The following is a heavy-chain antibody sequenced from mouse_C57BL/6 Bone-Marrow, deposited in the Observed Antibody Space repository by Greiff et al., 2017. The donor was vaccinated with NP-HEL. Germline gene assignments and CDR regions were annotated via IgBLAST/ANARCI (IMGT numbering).Heavy chain of an antibody. Sequence: VQLQQSGPVLVKPGASVKMSCKASGYTFTDYYMNWVKQSHGKSLEWIGVINPYNGGTSYNQKFKGKATLTVDESSSTAYMELNSLTSEDSAVYYCARLSYYGSSHSLFDYWGQGTTLTVSS. D-gene: IGHD1-1*01. CDR1: GYTFTDYY. CDR3: ARLSYYGSSHSLFDY. V-gene: IGHV1-19*01. CDR2: INPYNGGT. J-gene: IGHJ2*01.